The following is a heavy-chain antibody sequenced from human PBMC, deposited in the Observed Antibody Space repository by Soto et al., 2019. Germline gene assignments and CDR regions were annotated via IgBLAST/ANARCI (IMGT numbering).Heavy chain of an antibody. CDR1: GDSVSSNSAA. CDR3: AAVGSGSYYDDYYYGMDL. CDR2: TYYRSKWYN. V-gene: IGHV6-1*01. J-gene: IGHJ6*02. Sequence: SQTLSLTCPISGDSVSSNSAAWNGIRRSPSRGLEWLGRTYYRSKWYNDYAVSVKSRITINPDTSKNQLSLQLNSVTPEDTAVYYCAAVGSGSYYDDYYYGMDLWGQGATVTVSS. D-gene: IGHD3-10*01.